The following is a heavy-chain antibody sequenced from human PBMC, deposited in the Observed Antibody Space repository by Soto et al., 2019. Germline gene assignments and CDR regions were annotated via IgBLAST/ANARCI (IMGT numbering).Heavy chain of an antibody. J-gene: IGHJ4*02. D-gene: IGHD2-21*02. V-gene: IGHV1-3*05. CDR1: GYTFTSYA. Sequence: QVQLVQSGAEEKKPGASVKVSCKASGYTFTSYAMHWVRQAPGQRLEWMGWISAGNGNTKYSQKFQGRVTITRDTSASTAYRALSSLRSQETAVYYCARSIVVVPALDYWGQGTLVTVSS. CDR2: ISAGNGNT. CDR3: ARSIVVVPALDY.